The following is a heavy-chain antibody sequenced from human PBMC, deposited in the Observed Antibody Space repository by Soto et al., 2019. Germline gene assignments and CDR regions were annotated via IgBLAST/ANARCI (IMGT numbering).Heavy chain of an antibody. J-gene: IGHJ3*02. Sequence: ASVKASCKSSGYTITSYAMHWVRQAPGQRLEWMGWINAGNGNTKYSQKFQGRVTITRDTSASTAYMELSSLRSEDTAVYYCASSAPILTGYRTQNAFDIWGQGTTVTVSS. D-gene: IGHD3-9*01. CDR3: ASSAPILTGYRTQNAFDI. CDR2: INAGNGNT. V-gene: IGHV1-3*01. CDR1: GYTITSYA.